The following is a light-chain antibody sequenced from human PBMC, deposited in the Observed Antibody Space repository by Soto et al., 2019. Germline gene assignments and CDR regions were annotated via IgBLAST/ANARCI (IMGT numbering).Light chain of an antibody. J-gene: IGKJ2*01. CDR1: HTIATY. CDR2: GTS. Sequence: EIQMTQSPSSLSASVGDRVTLTCRASHTIATYLNWYQQKAGRVPEVLIYGTSTFKPGVPSRFTGSGYGTDFTITINNVQPEVFATYYCQQFYYYPHTFGQGTKVEVK. V-gene: IGKV1-39*01. CDR3: QQFYYYPHT.